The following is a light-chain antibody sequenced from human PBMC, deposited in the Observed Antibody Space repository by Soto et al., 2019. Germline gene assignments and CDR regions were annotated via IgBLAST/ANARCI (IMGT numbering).Light chain of an antibody. CDR3: SSYTSSSTRV. Sequence: QSALTQPASVSGSPGQSITISCTGTSRDVGAYDYVSWYQQHPGKAPKLMIYEVSNRPSGISNRFSGSKSGNTASLTISGLQADDEADYYCSSYTSSSTRVFGTGTKVTVL. V-gene: IGLV2-14*01. CDR1: SRDVGAYDY. CDR2: EVS. J-gene: IGLJ1*01.